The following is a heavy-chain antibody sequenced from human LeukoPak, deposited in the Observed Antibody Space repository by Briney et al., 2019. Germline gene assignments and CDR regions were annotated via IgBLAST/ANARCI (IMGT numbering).Heavy chain of an antibody. CDR1: GGSISTYY. J-gene: IGHJ4*02. V-gene: IGHV4-59*01. Sequence: SETLSLTCTVSGGSISTYYWSWIRQPPGKGLEWIGYIYYSGSTNYNPSLKTRVTISVDTSKNQFSLRLSSVTAADTAVYYCARHSGTYYDFDYWGQGTLVTVSS. CDR3: ARHSGTYYDFDY. D-gene: IGHD1-26*01. CDR2: IYYSGST.